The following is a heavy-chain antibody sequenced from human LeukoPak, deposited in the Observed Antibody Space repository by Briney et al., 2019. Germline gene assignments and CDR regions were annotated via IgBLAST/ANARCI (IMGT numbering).Heavy chain of an antibody. CDR1: GFTFSSYG. Sequence: GGSLRLSCVASGFTFSSYGMHWVRQAPGKGLEWVAFIRSDGSNKHYADSVKGRFTISRDNAKNTLYLQMNSLRAEDTAVYYCARVPPPVLLWFGELPDYWGQGTLVTVSS. CDR2: IRSDGSNK. D-gene: IGHD3-10*01. V-gene: IGHV3-30*02. J-gene: IGHJ4*02. CDR3: ARVPPPVLLWFGELPDY.